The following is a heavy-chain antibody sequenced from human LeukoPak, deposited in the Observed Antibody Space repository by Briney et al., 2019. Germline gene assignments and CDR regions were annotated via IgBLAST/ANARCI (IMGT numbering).Heavy chain of an antibody. V-gene: IGHV3-33*01. CDR2: IWYDGSNK. CDR3: ARESAVAGNPFDY. Sequence: GGSLRLSCAASGFTFSSYGMHWVRQAPGKGLEWVAVIWYDGSNKYYADSVKGRFTISRDNSKNTLYLQMNSLRAEDTAVYYCARESAVAGNPFDYWGQGTLVTVSS. CDR1: GFTFSSYG. D-gene: IGHD6-19*01. J-gene: IGHJ4*02.